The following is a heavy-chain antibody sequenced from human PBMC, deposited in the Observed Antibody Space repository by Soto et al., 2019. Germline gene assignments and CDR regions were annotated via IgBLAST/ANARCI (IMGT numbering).Heavy chain of an antibody. V-gene: IGHV3-30*18. J-gene: IGHJ4*02. CDR2: ISYDGSDK. D-gene: IGHD3-16*02. CDR1: GFTFNSYG. CDR3: SKDLDGLRGLVDSSFCFDY. Sequence: QVQLVESGGGVVQPGRSLRLSCAASGFTFNSYGMHWVRQAPGKGLEWVAVISYDGSDKYYADSVKGRFTISRDNSKNTLYLQMNSLRAEDAAVYYCSKDLDGLRGLVDSSFCFDYWGQGTLVTVSS.